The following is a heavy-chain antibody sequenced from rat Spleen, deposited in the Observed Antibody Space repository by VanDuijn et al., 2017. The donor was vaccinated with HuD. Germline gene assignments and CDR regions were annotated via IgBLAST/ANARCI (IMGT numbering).Heavy chain of an antibody. CDR1: GFTFSDYY. J-gene: IGHJ2*01. Sequence: EVQLVESGGGLVQPGRSLKLSCAASGFTFSDYYMAWVRQAPKKGLEWVASISYEGSSTYYGDSVKGRFTISRDNAKSTLYLQMNSLRSEDTATYYCARYVYYGLFRYFDYWGQGVMVTVSS. D-gene: IGHD1-6*01. CDR3: ARYVYYGLFRYFDY. CDR2: ISYEGSST. V-gene: IGHV5-22*01.